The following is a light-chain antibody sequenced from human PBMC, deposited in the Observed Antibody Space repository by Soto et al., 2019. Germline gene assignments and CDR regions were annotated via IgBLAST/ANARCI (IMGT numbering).Light chain of an antibody. V-gene: IGLV2-23*01. CDR3: FSYAGRDTLVV. CDR1: SSDLGSYNL. Sequence: QSALTQPASVSGSPGHSITISCTGTSSDLGSYNLVSWYQHHPGKAPKLIIYEATKRPSGISSRFSGSKSGYTASLTISGLQAEDEAFYSCFSYAGRDTLVVSGGGTQLTVL. CDR2: EAT. J-gene: IGLJ2*01.